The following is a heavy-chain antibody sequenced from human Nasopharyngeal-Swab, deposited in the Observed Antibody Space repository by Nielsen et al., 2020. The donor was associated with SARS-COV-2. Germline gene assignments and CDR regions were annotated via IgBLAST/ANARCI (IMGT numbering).Heavy chain of an antibody. Sequence: SLKISCAASGFPFFYYSMPLVRLAPWKGLEWVFGFGLYTYKKGYADSVKGRFTISRDNARNSLYLEMNSLRDEDTALYYCVKDRWAIAGAGSVLDSWGQGTLVTVSS. CDR3: VKDRWAIAGAGSVLDS. CDR1: GFPFFYYS. D-gene: IGHD6-13*01. J-gene: IGHJ4*02. V-gene: IGHV3-9*01. CDR2: FGLYTYKK.